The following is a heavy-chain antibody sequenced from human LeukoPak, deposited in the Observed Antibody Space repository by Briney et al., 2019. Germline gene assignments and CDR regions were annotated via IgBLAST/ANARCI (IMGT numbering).Heavy chain of an antibody. V-gene: IGHV3-74*01. CDR3: TRGRRGNYFDY. J-gene: IGHJ4*02. D-gene: IGHD3-16*01. CDR2: INSDGSST. CDR1: GFAFSSYW. Sequence: QPGRSLRLSCAASGFAFSSYWMHWVRRAPGKGLVWVSCINSDGSSTSYADSVKGRFTISRDNAKNTLYLQMNSLRAEDTAVYYCTRGRRGNYFDYWGQGTLVTVSS.